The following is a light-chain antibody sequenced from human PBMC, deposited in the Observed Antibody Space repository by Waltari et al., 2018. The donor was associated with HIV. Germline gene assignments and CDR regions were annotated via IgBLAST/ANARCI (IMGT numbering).Light chain of an antibody. CDR2: DAS. V-gene: IGKV3-11*01. CDR1: QSVSSY. Sequence: EIVLKQSPATLSLSPGERATLSCRASQSVSSYLAWYQQKPGQAPRLLIYDASNRATGIPARFSGSGSGTDFTLTISSLEPEDFAVYYCQQRSNWRKTFGQGTKLEIK. CDR3: QQRSNWRKT. J-gene: IGKJ2*01.